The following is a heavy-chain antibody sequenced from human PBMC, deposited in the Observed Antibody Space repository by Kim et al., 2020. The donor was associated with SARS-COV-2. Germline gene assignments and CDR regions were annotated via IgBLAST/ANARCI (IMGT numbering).Heavy chain of an antibody. J-gene: IGHJ4*02. CDR3: ARGNWGSVPGSR. Sequence: SETLSLTCTVSGGSISSYYWSWIRQPPGKGLEWIGYIYYSGSTNYNPSLKSRVTISVDTSKNQFSLKLSSVTAADTAVYYCARGNWGSVPGSRWGQGTLVTVSS. D-gene: IGHD7-27*01. CDR1: GGSISSYY. CDR2: IYYSGST. V-gene: IGHV4-59*13.